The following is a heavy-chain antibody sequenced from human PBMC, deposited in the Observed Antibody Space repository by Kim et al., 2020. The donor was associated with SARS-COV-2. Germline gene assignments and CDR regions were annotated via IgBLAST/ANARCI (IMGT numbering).Heavy chain of an antibody. CDR3: AKETYAGDSSGCTSYYDGLDV. CDR2: IRYSGSNK. CDR1: GFTFSSYG. D-gene: IGHD3-22*01. V-gene: IGHV3-30*18. Sequence: GGSLRLSCAASGFTFSSYGMHWVRQAPGKGLEWVAAIRYSGSNKYYADSVKGRFTISRDNSKNTLYLQMNSLRAEDTAVYYCAKETYAGDSSGCTSYYDGLDVWGQGTTVTVSS. J-gene: IGHJ6*02.